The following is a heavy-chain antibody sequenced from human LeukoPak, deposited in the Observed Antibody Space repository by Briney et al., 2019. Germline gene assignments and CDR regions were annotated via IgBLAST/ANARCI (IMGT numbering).Heavy chain of an antibody. CDR1: GYTFTSYY. J-gene: IGHJ6*02. V-gene: IGHV1-46*01. CDR2: INPSGGST. CDR3: ARVTSSPTTVNYYYGMDV. Sequence: GASVKVSCKASGYTFTSYYMHWVRQAPGQGLEWMGIINPSGGSTSYAQKFQGRVTMTRDTSTSTAYMELRSLRSDDTAVYYCARVTSSPTTVNYYYGMDVWGQGTTVTVSS. D-gene: IGHD4-17*01.